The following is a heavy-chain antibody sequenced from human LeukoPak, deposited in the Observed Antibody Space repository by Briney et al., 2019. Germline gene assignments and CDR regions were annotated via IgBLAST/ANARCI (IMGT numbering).Heavy chain of an antibody. CDR1: GFSLSTSGVC. J-gene: IGHJ4*02. V-gene: IGHV2-70*11. CDR3: ARVWTTSCQGDY. D-gene: IGHD2-2*01. Sequence: SGPALVKPTQTLTLTCTFSGFSLSTSGVCVSWIRQPPGKALEWLARIDWDDDKYYSPSLKTRLSISKDTSKNQEVLTMTTMDPVDTATYYCARVWTTSCQGDYGGQAALVTVSS. CDR2: IDWDDDK.